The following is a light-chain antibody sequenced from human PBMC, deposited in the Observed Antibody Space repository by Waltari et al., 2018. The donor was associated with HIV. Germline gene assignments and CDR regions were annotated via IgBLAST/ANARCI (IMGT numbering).Light chain of an antibody. Sequence: IVMTQSPDSLAVSLAERPTINCKSSQSVFSSSNYKNYLAWYQQKPGQHPKLLIYWASTRESGVPDRFSGSGSGTDFTLTISSLQAEDVAVYSCQQYYSTPMYTFGQGTKLEIK. CDR2: WAS. CDR3: QQYYSTPMYT. CDR1: QSVFSSSNYKNY. V-gene: IGKV4-1*01. J-gene: IGKJ2*01.